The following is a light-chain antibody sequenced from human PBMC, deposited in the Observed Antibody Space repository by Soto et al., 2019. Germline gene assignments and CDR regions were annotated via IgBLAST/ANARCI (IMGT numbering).Light chain of an antibody. CDR1: QTVNTNY. CDR3: QQYVSSPRT. J-gene: IGKJ1*01. CDR2: GTS. Sequence: EIVLTQSPGTLSLSPGEEATLSCRASQTVNTNYLAWYQQKAGQAPGLLIYGTSSRATGIPDRFSGSGSGTDFTLTISRLEPEDFAVYYCQQYVSSPRTFGQGTKVEIK. V-gene: IGKV3-20*01.